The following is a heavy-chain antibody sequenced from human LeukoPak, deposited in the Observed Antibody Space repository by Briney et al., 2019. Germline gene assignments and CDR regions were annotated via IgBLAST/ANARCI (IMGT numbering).Heavy chain of an antibody. CDR3: ARLTRLSTSPDRYYLDY. J-gene: IGHJ4*02. Sequence: SETLSLTCSVSGGSISGYYWSWIRQPPGQTLEWIGYIYTSGGTNYIPSLKGRVTISIDTSKNQFSLKLSSVTAADSAVYYCARLTRLSTSPDRYYLDYWGQGTLVTVSS. V-gene: IGHV4-4*09. D-gene: IGHD6-6*01. CDR2: IYTSGGT. CDR1: GGSISGYY.